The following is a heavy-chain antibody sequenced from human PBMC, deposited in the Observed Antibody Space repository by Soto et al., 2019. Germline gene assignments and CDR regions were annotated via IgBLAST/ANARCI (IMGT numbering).Heavy chain of an antibody. CDR3: ARDGGITLFGSYAY. D-gene: IGHD3-3*01. Sequence: PSETLSLTCAVSGGSISSSNWWSWVRQPPGKGLEWIGEIYHSGSTNYNPSLKSRVTISVDKSKNQFSLKLSSVTAADTAVYYCARDGGITLFGSYAYWGQGTLVTVSS. CDR2: IYHSGST. V-gene: IGHV4-4*02. CDR1: GGSISSSNW. J-gene: IGHJ4*02.